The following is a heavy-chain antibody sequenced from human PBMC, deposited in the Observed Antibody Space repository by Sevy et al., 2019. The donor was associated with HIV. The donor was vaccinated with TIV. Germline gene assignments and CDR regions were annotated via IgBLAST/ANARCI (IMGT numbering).Heavy chain of an antibody. V-gene: IGHV3-23*01. D-gene: IGHD2-8*01. CDR1: GFTFSKYS. Sequence: GGSLRLSCSASGFTFSKYSMSWVRQPPGKGLEGVSTLSFGCGEINYADFVKGRFTISRDNSKSSVYLQMNNLRPEDTAVYYCAREGCTKPHDYWGQGTLVTVSS. J-gene: IGHJ4*02. CDR2: LSFGCGEI. CDR3: AREGCTKPHDY.